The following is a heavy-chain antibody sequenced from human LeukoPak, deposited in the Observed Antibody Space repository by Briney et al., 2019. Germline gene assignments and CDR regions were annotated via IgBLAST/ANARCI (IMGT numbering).Heavy chain of an antibody. CDR1: GYTFTSYG. CDR3: ATLKIAAAFNWFDP. D-gene: IGHD6-13*01. Sequence: ASVKVSCKASGYTFTSYGISWVRQAPGQGLEWMGWISAYNGNTNYAQKLQGRVTMTTDTSTSTAYMELRSLRSDDTAVYYCATLKIAAAFNWFDPWGQGTLVTVSS. V-gene: IGHV1-18*01. CDR2: ISAYNGNT. J-gene: IGHJ5*02.